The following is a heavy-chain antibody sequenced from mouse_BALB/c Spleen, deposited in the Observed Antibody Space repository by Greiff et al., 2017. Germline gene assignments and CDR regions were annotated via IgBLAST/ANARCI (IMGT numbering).Heavy chain of an antibody. J-gene: IGHJ2*01. Sequence: EVKLVESGGGLVQPGGSLRLSCATSGFTFSDFYMEWVRQPPGKRLEWIAASRNKANDYTTEYSASVKGRFIVSRDTSQSILYLQMNALRAEDTAIYYCARSGYYNYFDYWGQGTTLTVSS. V-gene: IGHV7-1*02. CDR1: GFTFSDFY. CDR3: ARSGYYNYFDY. D-gene: IGHD2-3*01. CDR2: SRNKANDYTT.